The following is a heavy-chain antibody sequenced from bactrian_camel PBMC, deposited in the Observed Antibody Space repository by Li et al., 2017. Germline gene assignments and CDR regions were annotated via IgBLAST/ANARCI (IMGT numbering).Heavy chain of an antibody. CDR1: GNTYSSYC. Sequence: VQLVESGGGSVQAGGSLRLSCAASGNTYSSYCMGWFRQTPRKEREGVAVIDSNGSTTYADSVKDRFTISKDNAKNTLYLQMDSPKPEDTAMYYCAAGGGWYDCNLETSSYDYWGQGTQVTVS. CDR2: IDSNGST. V-gene: IGHV3S53*01. CDR3: AAGGGWYDCNLETSSYDY. J-gene: IGHJ4*01. D-gene: IGHD3*01.